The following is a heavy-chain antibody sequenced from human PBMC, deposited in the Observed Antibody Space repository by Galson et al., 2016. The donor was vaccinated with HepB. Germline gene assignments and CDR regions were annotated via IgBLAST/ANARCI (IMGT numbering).Heavy chain of an antibody. Sequence: SVKVSCKASGYTFISYSISWVRQAPGQGLEWMGRISGFGEKINYAENFQGRLTMTTDPSTSTADMELKSLRVDDTAKYFCARVWGVAGGVSQTWFDPWGQGTLVIVSS. V-gene: IGHV1-18*01. D-gene: IGHD3-16*01. CDR1: GYTFISYS. J-gene: IGHJ5*02. CDR3: ARVWGVAGGVSQTWFDP. CDR2: ISGFGEKI.